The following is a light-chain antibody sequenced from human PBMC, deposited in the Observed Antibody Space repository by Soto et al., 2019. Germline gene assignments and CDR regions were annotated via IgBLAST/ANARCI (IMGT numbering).Light chain of an antibody. CDR3: SSYTGSDTVV. Sequence: QSALTQPASVSGSPGQSITISCTGTSSDVGSYNLVSWYQHHPGKAPKLMIYEVSNRPSGVSNRFSGSKSGNTASLTISGLQAEDEADYYCSSYTGSDTVVFGGGTQLTVL. CDR1: SSDVGSYNL. CDR2: EVS. J-gene: IGLJ2*01. V-gene: IGLV2-14*02.